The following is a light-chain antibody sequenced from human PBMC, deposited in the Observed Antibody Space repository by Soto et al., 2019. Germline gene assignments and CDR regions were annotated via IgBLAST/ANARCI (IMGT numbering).Light chain of an antibody. CDR2: KAS. J-gene: IGKJ2*01. CDR3: QQYGAYSYT. CDR1: QRIAPW. Sequence: DVQLTQSPSTLSASVGDRVTITCRASQRIAPWLAWYQHKPGQAPKLLIHKASSLQTGVPSRFSGSGSGTEFTLTISSLQPDEFATYYCQQYGAYSYTFGQGTKLEI. V-gene: IGKV1-5*03.